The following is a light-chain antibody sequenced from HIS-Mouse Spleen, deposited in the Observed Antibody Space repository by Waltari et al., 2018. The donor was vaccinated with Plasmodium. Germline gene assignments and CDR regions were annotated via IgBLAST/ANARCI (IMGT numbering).Light chain of an antibody. CDR3: CSYAGSYFYV. J-gene: IGLJ1*01. V-gene: IGLV2-11*01. CDR2: DVS. CDR1: SSDVGGSNY. Sequence: QSALTQPRSVSGSPGQSVTISCTGTSSDVGGSNYVSWYQQHPGKAPKLMIYDVSKRPSGVPDRFSGSKSGNTASLTISEDEADYYCCSYAGSYFYVFGTGTKVTVL.